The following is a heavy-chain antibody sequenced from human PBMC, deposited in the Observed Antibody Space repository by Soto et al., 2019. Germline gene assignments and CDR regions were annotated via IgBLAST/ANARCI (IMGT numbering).Heavy chain of an antibody. CDR3: AKEGDGYNPNSYYFDY. D-gene: IGHD5-12*01. CDR1: GFTFSSYG. V-gene: IGHV3-30*18. CDR2: ISYDGSNK. Sequence: ESGGGVVQPGRSLRLSCAASGFTFSSYGMHWVRQAPGKGLEWVAVISYDGSNKYYADSVKGRFTISRDNSKNTLYLQMNSLRAEDTAVYYCAKEGDGYNPNSYYFDYWGQGTLVTVSS. J-gene: IGHJ4*02.